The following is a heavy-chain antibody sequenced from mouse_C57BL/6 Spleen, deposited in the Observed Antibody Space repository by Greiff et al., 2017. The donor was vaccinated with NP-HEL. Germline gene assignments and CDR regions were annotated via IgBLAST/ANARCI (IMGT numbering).Heavy chain of an antibody. V-gene: IGHV5-17*01. CDR3: ASAYYPYAMDY. J-gene: IGHJ4*01. D-gene: IGHD1-1*01. CDR2: ISSGSSTI. Sequence: EVMLVESGGGLVKPGGSLKLSCAASGFTFSDYGMHWVRQAPEKGLEWVAYISSGSSTIYYADTVKGRFTISRDNAKNTLFLQMTSLRSEDTAMYYCASAYYPYAMDYWGQGTSVTVSS. CDR1: GFTFSDYG.